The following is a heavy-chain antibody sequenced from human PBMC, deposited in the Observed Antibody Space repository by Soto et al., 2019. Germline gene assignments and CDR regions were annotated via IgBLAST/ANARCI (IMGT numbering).Heavy chain of an antibody. D-gene: IGHD5-12*01. CDR1: GGTFSSYS. CDR2: IIPIFGTA. J-gene: IGHJ6*02. Sequence: SVKVSCKASGGTFSSYSISWVRQAPGQGLEWMGGIIPIFGTADYAQKFQGRVTITADESTSTAYMELSSLRSEDTAVYYCVKDRVPGAYGNYYGMDVWGQGTTVTVSS. CDR3: VKDRVPGAYGNYYGMDV. V-gene: IGHV1-69*13.